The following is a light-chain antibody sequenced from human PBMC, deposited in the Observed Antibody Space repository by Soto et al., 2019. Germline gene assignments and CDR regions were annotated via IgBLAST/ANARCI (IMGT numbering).Light chain of an antibody. CDR3: CSYATYKMI. Sequence: QSALTQPASVSGSPGQSITISCTRTSNDFGTYYFVSWYQQHPDKAPKLIIYDGTERPSGVSNRFSGSKSGNTASLTISGLQAEDEAHYYCCSYATYKMILGGGTKLTVL. CDR2: DGT. J-gene: IGLJ2*01. CDR1: SNDFGTYYF. V-gene: IGLV2-23*01.